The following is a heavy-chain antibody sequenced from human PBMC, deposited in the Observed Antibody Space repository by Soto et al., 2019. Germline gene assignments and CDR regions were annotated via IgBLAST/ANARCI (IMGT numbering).Heavy chain of an antibody. Sequence: ETLSLTCTVSGGSISSSSYYWGWIRQPPGKGLEWIGSIYYSGSTYYNPSLKSRVTISVDTSKNQFSLKLSSVTAADTAVYYCARRMHQLGQYYYYYYGMDVWGQGTTVTLSS. V-gene: IGHV4-39*01. D-gene: IGHD2-2*01. CDR2: IYYSGST. CDR3: ARRMHQLGQYYYYYYGMDV. J-gene: IGHJ6*02. CDR1: GGSISSSSYY.